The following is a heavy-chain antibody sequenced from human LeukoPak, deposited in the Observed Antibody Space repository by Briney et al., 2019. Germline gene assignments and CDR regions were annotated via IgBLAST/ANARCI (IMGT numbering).Heavy chain of an antibody. J-gene: IGHJ4*02. CDR2: IYYSGST. Sequence: SETLSLTCTVSGGSISSYYWSWIRQPPGKGLEWIGYIYYSGSTNYNPSLKSRVTISVDTSKNQFSLKLSSVTAADTVVYYCARRGYYHALDYWGQGTLVTVSS. D-gene: IGHD3-22*01. V-gene: IGHV4-59*01. CDR1: GGSISSYY. CDR3: ARRGYYHALDY.